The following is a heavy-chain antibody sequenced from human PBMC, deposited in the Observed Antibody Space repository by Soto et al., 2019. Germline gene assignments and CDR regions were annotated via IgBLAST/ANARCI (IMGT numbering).Heavy chain of an antibody. Sequence: GGSLRLSCAVAGCTFVDYDIRCVRQAPGKRLEWVAVLWRDGSKVYYADSVKGRFTISRDNSKNTLYLEMNSLRVEDTAVYYCARDGTGWTGGDHWGQGTLVTVS. CDR3: ARDGTGWTGGDH. CDR2: LWRDGSKV. CDR1: GCTFVDYD. J-gene: IGHJ4*02. D-gene: IGHD6-19*01. V-gene: IGHV3-33*01.